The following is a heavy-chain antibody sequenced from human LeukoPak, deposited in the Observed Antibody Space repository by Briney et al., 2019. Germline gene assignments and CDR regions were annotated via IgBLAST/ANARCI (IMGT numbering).Heavy chain of an antibody. CDR1: GFTFSSYA. CDR3: AKGWGIVVVVAATNAFDI. CDR2: ISGSGGST. J-gene: IGHJ3*02. Sequence: GGSLRLSCAASGFTFSSYAMSWVRQAPGKGLEGVSAISGSGGSTYYADSVKGRFTISRDNSKSTLYLQMNSLRAEDTAVYYCAKGWGIVVVVAATNAFDIWGQGTMVTVSS. V-gene: IGHV3-23*01. D-gene: IGHD2-15*01.